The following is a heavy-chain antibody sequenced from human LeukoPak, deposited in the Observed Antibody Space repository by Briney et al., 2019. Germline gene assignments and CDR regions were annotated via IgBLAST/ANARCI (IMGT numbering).Heavy chain of an antibody. Sequence: SETLSLTCTVSGGSISSYYWSWIRQPPGKGLEWIGYIYYSGGTNYNPSLKSRVTISVDTSKNQFSLKLTSVPAADTAVYYCARDKVPGDYWGQGTLVSVSS. CDR3: ARDKVPGDY. V-gene: IGHV4-59*01. D-gene: IGHD2-2*01. CDR1: GGSISSYY. CDR2: IYYSGGT. J-gene: IGHJ4*02.